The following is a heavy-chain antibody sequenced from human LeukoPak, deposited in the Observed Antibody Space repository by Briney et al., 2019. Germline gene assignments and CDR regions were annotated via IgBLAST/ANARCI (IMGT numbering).Heavy chain of an antibody. CDR3: ARDNYDRSAYAAGY. V-gene: IGHV1-46*01. Sequence: ASVKVSCKASGYTFISYYVHWVRQAPGQGIEWMGMINPSGGSATYAQKFQGRVTLTRDTSTSTLYMELSSLRSEDTAVYYCARDNYDRSAYAAGYWGQGTLVTVSS. CDR1: GYTFISYY. J-gene: IGHJ4*02. CDR2: INPSGGSA. D-gene: IGHD3-22*01.